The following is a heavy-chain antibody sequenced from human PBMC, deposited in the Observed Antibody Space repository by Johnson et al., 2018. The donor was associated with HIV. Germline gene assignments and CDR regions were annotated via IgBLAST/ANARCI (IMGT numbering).Heavy chain of an antibody. CDR3: ARPGGDYSAFDI. Sequence: VQLVESGGALVQPGGSLRLSCEVSGFTISTFWMHWVRQVPGKGLMWVSGTNWNGGNTASAASVKGRFTVSRDNAKNSLYLQMNSLRAEDTAVYYCARPGGDYSAFDIWGQGTMVTVSS. J-gene: IGHJ3*02. CDR2: TNWNGGNT. V-gene: IGHV3-74*02. D-gene: IGHD4-17*01. CDR1: GFTISTFW.